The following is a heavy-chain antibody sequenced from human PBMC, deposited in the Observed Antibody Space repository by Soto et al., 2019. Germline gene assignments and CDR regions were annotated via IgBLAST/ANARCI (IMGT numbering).Heavy chain of an antibody. V-gene: IGHV4-59*08. J-gene: IGHJ6*03. CDR1: GGSISSYY. CDR2: IYYSGST. Sequence: SETLSLTCTVSGGSISSYYWSWIRQPPGKGLEWIGYIYYSGSTNYNPSLKSRVTISVDTSKNQFSLKLSSVTAADTAVYYCARLGQEGRPTAYYYYYYMDVWGKGTTVTVSS. CDR3: ARLGQEGRPTAYYYYYYMDV.